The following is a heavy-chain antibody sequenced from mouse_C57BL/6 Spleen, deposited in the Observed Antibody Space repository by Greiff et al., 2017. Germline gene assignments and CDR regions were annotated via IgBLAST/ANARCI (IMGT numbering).Heavy chain of an antibody. J-gene: IGHJ1*03. D-gene: IGHD1-1*01. CDR1: GYTFTSYW. V-gene: IGHV1-50*01. CDR3: ARTTVVADWYFDV. Sequence: VQLQQPGAELVKPGPSVKLSCKASGYTFTSYWMQWVKQRPGQGLEWIGEIDPSDSYTNYNQKFKGKATLTVYTSSSTAYMQLSSLTSEDSAVYYCARTTVVADWYFDVWGTGTTVTVSS. CDR2: IDPSDSYT.